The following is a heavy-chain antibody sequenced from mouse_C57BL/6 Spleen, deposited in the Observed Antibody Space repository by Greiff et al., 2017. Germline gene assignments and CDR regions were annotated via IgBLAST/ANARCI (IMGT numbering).Heavy chain of an antibody. V-gene: IGHV7-3*01. CDR1: GFTFTDYY. CDR2: IRNKANGYTT. CDR3: ARYQSSRRHFDY. Sequence: EVQRVESGGGLVQPGGSLSLSCAASGFTFTDYYMSWVRQPPGKALEWLGFIRNKANGYTTKYNAYVKGRFTISRDNSQSNLYLRMNARGDEDSATCDCARYQSSRRHFDYWGQGTTLTVSS. J-gene: IGHJ2*01. D-gene: IGHD1-1*01.